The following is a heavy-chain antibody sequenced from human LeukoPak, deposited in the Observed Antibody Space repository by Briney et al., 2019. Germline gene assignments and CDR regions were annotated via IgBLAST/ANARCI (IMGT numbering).Heavy chain of an antibody. J-gene: IGHJ4*02. CDR2: IWYDGSNK. D-gene: IGHD1-26*01. CDR1: GLTFRNYG. V-gene: IGHV3-33*01. Sequence: AGGYLRLSCAASGLTFRNYGMHWVRQAPGKGLEWVAVIWYDGSNKYYADSVMGRFTISRDNSKDTLYLQMNSLRAEDTAVYYCATDRNSGKYYDYWGQGTLVTVSS. CDR3: ATDRNSGKYYDY.